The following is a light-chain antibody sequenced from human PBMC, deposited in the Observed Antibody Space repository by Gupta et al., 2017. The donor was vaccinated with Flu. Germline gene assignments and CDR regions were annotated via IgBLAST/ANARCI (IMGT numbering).Light chain of an antibody. CDR2: GAS. CDR3: QQYDGRPPLT. Sequence: DTVMTHPPATRSVSLGERVTLSCRASQSVSRNLAWYQKKPGQAPRLLIYGASTRATGIPARFIGSGSETEFTLTISSLQSEDFAVYYCQQYDGRPPLTFGGGTKVEIK. CDR1: QSVSRN. J-gene: IGKJ4*01. V-gene: IGKV3-15*01.